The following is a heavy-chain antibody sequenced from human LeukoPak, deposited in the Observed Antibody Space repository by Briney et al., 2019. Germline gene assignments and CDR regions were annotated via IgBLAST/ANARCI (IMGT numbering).Heavy chain of an antibody. CDR1: GGTFSSYA. CDR3: AREWAGYGSGSYYYY. D-gene: IGHD3-10*01. Sequence: VASVKVSCKASGGTFSSYAISWVRQAPGQGLEWMGGIIPLFGTANYAQKFLGRVIITADESTSTTYMYLSSLKSEDTAVYYCAREWAGYGSGSYYYYWGQGTLVTVSS. J-gene: IGHJ4*02. CDR2: IIPLFGTA. V-gene: IGHV1-69*01.